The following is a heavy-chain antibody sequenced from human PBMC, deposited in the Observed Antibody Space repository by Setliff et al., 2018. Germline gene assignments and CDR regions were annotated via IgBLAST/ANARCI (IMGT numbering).Heavy chain of an antibody. V-gene: IGHV4-39*07. CDR2: IYYSGST. D-gene: IGHD3-3*01. CDR3: ARRSTYYNFWSGYWDY. CDR1: GGSISSSSYY. Sequence: SETLSLTCTVSGGSISSSSYYWGWIRQPPGKGLEWIGSIYYSGSTYYTPSLKRRVTISVDTSKNQFSLKLSSVTAADTAVYYCARRSTYYNFWSGYWDYWGQGTLVTVSS. J-gene: IGHJ4*02.